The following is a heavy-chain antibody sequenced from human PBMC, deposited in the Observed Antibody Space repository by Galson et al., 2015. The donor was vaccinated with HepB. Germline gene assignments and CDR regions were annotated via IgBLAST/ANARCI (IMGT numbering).Heavy chain of an antibody. V-gene: IGHV1-69*13. CDR1: GGTFSSYA. Sequence: SVKVSCKASGGTFSSYAISWVRQAPGQGLEWMGGIIPIFGTANYAQKFQGRVTITADESTSTAYMELSSLRSEDTAVYYCARVRYGYYYDYMDVWGKGTTVTVSS. CDR2: IIPIFGTA. D-gene: IGHD4-17*01. J-gene: IGHJ6*03. CDR3: ARVRYGYYYDYMDV.